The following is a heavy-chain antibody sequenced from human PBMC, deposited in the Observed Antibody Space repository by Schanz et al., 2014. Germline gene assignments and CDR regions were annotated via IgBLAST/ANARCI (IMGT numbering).Heavy chain of an antibody. J-gene: IGHJ4*02. CDR1: GFTFSSYS. D-gene: IGHD1-1*01. V-gene: IGHV3-7*03. Sequence: EVQLLESGGGLVQPGGSLRLSCTASGFTFSSYSMNWVRQAPGKGLEWVANIKKDGSEKYYVDSVKGRFTISRDNSKNTLYLQMNSLRAEDTAVYFCAKIERNEDWGQGTLVTVSS. CDR2: IKKDGSEK. CDR3: AKIERNED.